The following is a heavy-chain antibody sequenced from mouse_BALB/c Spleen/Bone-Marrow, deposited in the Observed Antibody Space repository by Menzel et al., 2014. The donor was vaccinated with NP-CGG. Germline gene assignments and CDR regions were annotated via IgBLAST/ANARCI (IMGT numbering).Heavy chain of an antibody. J-gene: IGHJ2*01. V-gene: IGHV5-6*02. CDR3: ARQGYGYDGFDY. CDR1: GFTFSSYG. D-gene: IGHD2-2*01. CDR2: ISSGGSYT. Sequence: EVKLVESGGDLVKPRGSLKLSCAASGFTFSSYGMSWVRQTPDKRLEWVATISSGGSYTYYPDSVKGRFTISRDNAKNTLYLQMSSLKSEDTAMYYCARQGYGYDGFDYWGQGTTLTVSS.